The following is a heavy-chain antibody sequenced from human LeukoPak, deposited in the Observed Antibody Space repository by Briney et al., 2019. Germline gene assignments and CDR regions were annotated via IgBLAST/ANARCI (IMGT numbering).Heavy chain of an antibody. D-gene: IGHD6-13*01. J-gene: IGHJ6*03. Sequence: ASVKVSCKASGYTFTGYYMHWVRQAPGQGLEWMGWINPNSGGTNYAQKFQGRVTMTRDTSISTAYMELSRLRSDDTAVNYCARDGLIAAAGNYYYYYMDVWGKGTTVTVSS. V-gene: IGHV1-2*02. CDR2: INPNSGGT. CDR1: GYTFTGYY. CDR3: ARDGLIAAAGNYYYYYMDV.